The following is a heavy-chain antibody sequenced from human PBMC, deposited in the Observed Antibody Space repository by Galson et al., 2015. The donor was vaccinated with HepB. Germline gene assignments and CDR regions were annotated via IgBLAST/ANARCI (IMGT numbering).Heavy chain of an antibody. V-gene: IGHV3-21*01. CDR3: ARDLSPFGGVIGLLAFDI. CDR2: ISSSSSYI. J-gene: IGHJ3*02. CDR1: GFTFSSYS. Sequence: SLRLSCAASGFTFSSYSMNWVRQAPGKGLEWVSSISSSSSYIYYADSVKGRFTISRDNAKNSLYLQMNSLRAEDTAVYYCARDLSPFGGVIGLLAFDIWGQVTMVTVSS. D-gene: IGHD3-16*02.